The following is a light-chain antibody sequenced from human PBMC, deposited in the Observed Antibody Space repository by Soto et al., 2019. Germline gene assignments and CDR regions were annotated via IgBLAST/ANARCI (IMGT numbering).Light chain of an antibody. CDR1: QSVTSW. CDR2: KAS. Sequence: DIQMTQSPSTLSASVGDRVTITCRASQSVTSWLAWYQQKPGKAPKLLLYKASSLEIGVPSRFSGSGSGTEFTLTISNLQPDDFANYYGQHYKTYPFTFGPGTKVDSK. J-gene: IGKJ3*01. V-gene: IGKV1-5*03. CDR3: QHYKTYPFT.